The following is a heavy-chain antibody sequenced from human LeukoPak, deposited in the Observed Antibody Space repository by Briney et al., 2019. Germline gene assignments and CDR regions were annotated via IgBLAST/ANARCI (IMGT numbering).Heavy chain of an antibody. V-gene: IGHV4-61*02. J-gene: IGHJ5*02. Sequence: SEALSLTCTVSGGSISSGSYYWSWIRQPAGKGLEWIGRIYTSGSTNYNPSLKSRVTISVDTSKNQFSLKLSSVTAADTAVYYCARDVSADYDFWSGYPKNWFDPWGQGTLVTVSS. D-gene: IGHD3-3*01. CDR2: IYTSGST. CDR3: ARDVSADYDFWSGYPKNWFDP. CDR1: GGSISSGSYY.